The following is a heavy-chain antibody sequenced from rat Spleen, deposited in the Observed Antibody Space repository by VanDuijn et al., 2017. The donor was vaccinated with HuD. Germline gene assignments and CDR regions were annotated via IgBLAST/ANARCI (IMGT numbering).Heavy chain of an antibody. J-gene: IGHJ2*01. D-gene: IGHD1-2*01. CDR1: GFTFSNYD. CDR3: ARAHYYSSSLFDY. V-gene: IGHV5S23*01. Sequence: EVQLVESGGGLVQPGRSLKLSCAASGFTFSNYDMAWVRQAPTKGLEWVASISYDGGTTYYRDSVKGRFTISRDDAKSTLSLQMDSLRSEDTATYYCARAHYYSSSLFDYWGQGVMVTVSS. CDR2: ISYDGGTT.